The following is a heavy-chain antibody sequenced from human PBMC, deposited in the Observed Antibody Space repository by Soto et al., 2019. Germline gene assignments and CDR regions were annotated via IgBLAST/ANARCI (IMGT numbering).Heavy chain of an antibody. J-gene: IGHJ6*02. CDR1: GGTFDNFI. Sequence: QVQLVQSGAEVKEPGSSVRVSCKASGGTFDNFIMNWVRQTPGQRLEWMGGIVPMLGTPTYAEKFKGRVTISATGSTSTMYMEVTSLRSEDTAIYYCARNGTYSSSLSQYSGMDVWGQGTTVTVSS. D-gene: IGHD1-26*01. CDR3: ARNGTYSSSLSQYSGMDV. CDR2: IVPMLGTP. V-gene: IGHV1-69*01.